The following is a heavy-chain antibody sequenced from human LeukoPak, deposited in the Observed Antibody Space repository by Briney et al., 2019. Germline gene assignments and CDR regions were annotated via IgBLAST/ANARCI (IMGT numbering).Heavy chain of an antibody. J-gene: IGHJ6*03. CDR2: INHSGST. CDR1: GGSFNTYY. Sequence: SETLSLTCTVSGGSFNTYYWTWIRQSPGKGLEWIGEINHSGSTIYNPSLKSRVTISVDTSKNQFSLKLSSVTAADTAVYHCARGRTGYQLLPTKKNYDYYYMDVWGKGTTVTVSS. CDR3: ARGRTGYQLLPTKKNYDYYYMDV. D-gene: IGHD2-2*01. V-gene: IGHV4-34*01.